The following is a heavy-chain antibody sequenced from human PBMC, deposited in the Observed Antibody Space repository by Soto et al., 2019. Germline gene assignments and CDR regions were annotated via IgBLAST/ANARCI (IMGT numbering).Heavy chain of an antibody. V-gene: IGHV4-59*01. CDR2: IYYSGST. CDR1: GGSISSYY. CDR3: ARAPWGGYCSSTSCYPTGHYYYYGMDV. J-gene: IGHJ6*02. D-gene: IGHD2-2*01. Sequence: SETLSLTCIVSGGSISSYYWSWIRQPPGKGLEWIGYIYYSGSTNCKPSLKSRVTISVDTSKNQFSLKQSSVTAADTAVYYCARAPWGGYCSSTSCYPTGHYYYYGMDVWGQGTTVTVSS.